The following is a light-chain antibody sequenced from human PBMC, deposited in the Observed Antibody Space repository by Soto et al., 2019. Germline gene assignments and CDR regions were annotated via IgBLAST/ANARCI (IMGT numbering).Light chain of an antibody. V-gene: IGLV6-57*04. CDR2: EDN. CDR1: SGDIASNY. CDR3: RSYDSSNPVV. J-gene: IGLJ3*02. Sequence: NFMLTQPHSVSESPEKTVTISCTRSSGDIASNYVQWYQQRPGSAPTTVIFEDNQRPSGVPDRFSGSIDTSSNSASLTISGLKTEDEADYYCRSYDSSNPVVIGGGTKVTVL.